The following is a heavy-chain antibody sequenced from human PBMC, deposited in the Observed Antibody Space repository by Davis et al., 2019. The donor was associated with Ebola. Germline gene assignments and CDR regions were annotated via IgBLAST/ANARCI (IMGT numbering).Heavy chain of an antibody. Sequence: ASVKVSCKASGYTFTNYAMHWVRQAPGQRLEWMGWINAGNGNTKYSQKFQGRVTMTRDTSTSTVYMELSSLRSEDTAVYYCARGQEDYDSSGYYVLDYWGQGTLVTVSS. J-gene: IGHJ4*02. CDR2: INAGNGNT. CDR3: ARGQEDYDSSGYYVLDY. D-gene: IGHD3-22*01. CDR1: GYTFTNYA. V-gene: IGHV1-3*01.